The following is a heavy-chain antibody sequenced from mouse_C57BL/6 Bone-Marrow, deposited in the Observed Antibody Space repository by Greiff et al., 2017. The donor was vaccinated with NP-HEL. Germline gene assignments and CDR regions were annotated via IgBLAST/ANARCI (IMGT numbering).Heavy chain of an antibody. D-gene: IGHD1-2*01. CDR2: IYPGDGDT. CDR1: GYAFSSSW. CDR3: LTAMALDY. Sequence: QVQLKESGPELVKPGASVKISCKASGYAFSSSWMNWVKQRPGKGLEWIGRIYPGDGDTNYNGKFKGKATLTADKSSSTAYMQLSSLTSEDSAVYFCLTAMALDYWGQGTTLTVSS. V-gene: IGHV1-82*01. J-gene: IGHJ2*01.